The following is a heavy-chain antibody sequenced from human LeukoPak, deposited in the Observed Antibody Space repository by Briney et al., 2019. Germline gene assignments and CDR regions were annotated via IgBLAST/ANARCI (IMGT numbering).Heavy chain of an antibody. CDR2: ISYDGSNK. Sequence: PGGSLRLSCAASGFTFSSYAIHWVRQAPGKGPEWVAVISYDGSNKYYADSVKGRFTISRDNSKNTLYLQMNSLRTEDTAVYYCARDLALLDYWGQGTLVTVSS. V-gene: IGHV3-30-3*01. J-gene: IGHJ4*02. CDR3: ARDLALLDY. CDR1: GFTFSSYA.